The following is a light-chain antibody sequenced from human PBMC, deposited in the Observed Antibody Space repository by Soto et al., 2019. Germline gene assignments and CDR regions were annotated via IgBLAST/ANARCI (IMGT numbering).Light chain of an antibody. CDR3: QQYYSYPLLT. Sequence: AIRMTQSPSSLSASTGDRVTITCRASQDISSDLAWYRQKPGKAPKLLIYAASILQSGVPSRFSGSGSGTDFTLTISSLQSEDFATYYCQQYYSYPLLTFGGGTRVEIK. CDR1: QDISSD. CDR2: AAS. J-gene: IGKJ4*01. V-gene: IGKV1-8*01.